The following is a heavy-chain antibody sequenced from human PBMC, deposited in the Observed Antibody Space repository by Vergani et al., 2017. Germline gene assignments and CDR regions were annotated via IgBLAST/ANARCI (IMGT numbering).Heavy chain of an antibody. Sequence: VQLVESGGGVVQPGRSLRLSCAASGFTFSSYGMHWVRQAPGKGLEWVSYISSSGSTIYYADSVKGRFTISRDNAKNSLYLQMNSLRAEDTAVYYCARGGVDTAMGALYYFDYWGQGTLVTVSS. D-gene: IGHD5-18*01. CDR3: ARGGVDTAMGALYYFDY. CDR2: ISSSGSTI. J-gene: IGHJ4*02. CDR1: GFTFSSYG. V-gene: IGHV3-48*01.